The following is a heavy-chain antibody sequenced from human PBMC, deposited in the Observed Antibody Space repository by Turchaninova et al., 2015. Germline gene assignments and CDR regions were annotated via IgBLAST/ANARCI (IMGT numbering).Heavy chain of an antibody. CDR2: LFSIYGE. J-gene: IGHJ4*02. CDR1: GFSLTNPRMG. CDR3: ARLFYDETAYFSLGAY. Sequence: QVTLKESGPVVVKPTETLTLTCTVSGFSLTNPRMGVSWIRQSPGKALEWLAKLFSIYGESYNTSLTIRHTISKDTPGTQVCLTTTNIDPVDTGTYYCARLFYDETAYFSLGAYWGQGTPVTVSS. V-gene: IGHV2-26*01. D-gene: IGHD1-26*01.